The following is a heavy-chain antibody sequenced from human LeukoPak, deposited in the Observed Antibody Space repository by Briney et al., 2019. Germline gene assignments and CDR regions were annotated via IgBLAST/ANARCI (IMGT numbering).Heavy chain of an antibody. CDR1: GGSISSSSYY. CDR2: IYYSGST. D-gene: IGHD6-13*01. CDR3: ARDSSRDHYYHHMDV. V-gene: IGHV4-39*07. Sequence: SETLSLTCTVSGGSISSSSYYWGWIRQPPGKGLEWIGSIYYSGSTYYNPSLKSRVTISVDTSKNQFSLKLSSVTAADRAGYYCARDSSRDHYYHHMDVWGKGTTVTVSS. J-gene: IGHJ6*03.